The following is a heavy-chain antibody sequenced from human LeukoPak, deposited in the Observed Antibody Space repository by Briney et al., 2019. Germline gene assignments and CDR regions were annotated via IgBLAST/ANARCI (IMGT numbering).Heavy chain of an antibody. V-gene: IGHV1-2*02. CDR2: INPNSGGT. CDR1: GYTFTGYY. J-gene: IGHJ4*02. D-gene: IGHD3-10*01. CDR3: ARELWFGELVDY. Sequence: ASVKVSCKASGYTFTGYYMHWVRQAPGQGLEWMGWINPNSGGTNYAQKFQGRVTMTRDTSISTAYMELSRLRSDDTAVYYCARELWFGELVDYWGQGTLVTASS.